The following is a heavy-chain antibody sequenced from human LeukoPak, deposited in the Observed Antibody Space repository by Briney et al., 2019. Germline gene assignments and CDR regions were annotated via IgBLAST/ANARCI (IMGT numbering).Heavy chain of an antibody. V-gene: IGHV3-9*01. J-gene: IGHJ4*02. Sequence: GRSLRLSCAASGFTFDDYAMHWVRQAPGKGLEWVSGISWNSGSIGYADSVKGRFTIPRDNAKSSLYLQMNSLRAEDTALYYCAKGIVGFDYWGQGTLVTVSS. CDR2: ISWNSGSI. D-gene: IGHD3-16*02. CDR1: GFTFDDYA. CDR3: AKGIVGFDY.